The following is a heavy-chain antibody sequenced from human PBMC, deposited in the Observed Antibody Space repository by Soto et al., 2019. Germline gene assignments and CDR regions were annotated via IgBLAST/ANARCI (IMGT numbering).Heavy chain of an antibody. CDR1: GYSIASGYY. V-gene: IGHV4-38-2*01. Sequence: SETLSLTCAVSGYSIASGYYWAWIRQSPGKGLEWIGSIYHAGSVYYNPSLNSRVAVSLDTSKNHFSLKLTSVTAADTAVYYCARTFDCYGMDVWGQGTTVTVSS. J-gene: IGHJ6*02. CDR3: ARTFDCYGMDV. CDR2: IYHAGSV.